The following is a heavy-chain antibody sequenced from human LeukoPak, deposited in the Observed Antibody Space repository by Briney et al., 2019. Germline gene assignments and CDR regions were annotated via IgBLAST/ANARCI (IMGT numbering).Heavy chain of an antibody. J-gene: IGHJ4*02. CDR3: ARGCSRGYSGYDSN. D-gene: IGHD5-12*01. CDR1: AFTFSDYS. V-gene: IGHV3-48*04. CDR2: IDTSSSTM. Sequence: GGSLGLSCAASAFTFSDYSMNWDRQAPGPGLEWISYIDTSSSTMYYADSVMGRFTISRDNAESSLYLQMNSLRAEDTAVYYCARGCSRGYSGYDSNWGQGTLVTVSS.